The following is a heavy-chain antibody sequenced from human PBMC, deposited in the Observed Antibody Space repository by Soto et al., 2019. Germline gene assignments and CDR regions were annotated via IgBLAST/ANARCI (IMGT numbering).Heavy chain of an antibody. CDR1: GFTFSSYA. V-gene: IGHV3-23*01. CDR3: ARESPYYYGSGSYSVY. D-gene: IGHD3-10*01. CDR2: ISGSGGST. J-gene: IGHJ4*02. Sequence: EVQLLESGGGLVQPGGSLRLSCAASGFTFSSYAMSWVRQAPGKGLEWVSAISGSGGSTYYADSVKGRFTISRDNSKNTLYRQMNSLRAEDTAVYYCARESPYYYGSGSYSVYWGQGTLVTVSS.